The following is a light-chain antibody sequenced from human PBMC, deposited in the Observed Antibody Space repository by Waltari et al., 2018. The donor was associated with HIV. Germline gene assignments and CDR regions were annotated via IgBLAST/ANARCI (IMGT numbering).Light chain of an antibody. J-gene: IGLJ3*02. Sequence: QSALTQPASVSGSPGQSITISCTGASSDVGGYNYVSWYQHHPGKAPKLIIYEVTNRPSGVSNLFSGSKSGNTASLTISGLQPEDEADYYCSSYSSTNTLGVFGGGTILTVL. CDR3: SSYSSTNTLGV. V-gene: IGLV2-14*01. CDR1: SSDVGGYNY. CDR2: EVT.